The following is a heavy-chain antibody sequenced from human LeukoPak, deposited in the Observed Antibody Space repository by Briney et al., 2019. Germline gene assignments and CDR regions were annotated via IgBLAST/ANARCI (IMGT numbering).Heavy chain of an antibody. V-gene: IGHV3-9*01. CDR1: GFTFDDYA. CDR3: AKAYGSGSPPGYFDY. D-gene: IGHD3-10*01. CDR2: ISWNSGSI. Sequence: PGRSLRLSCAASGFTFDDYAMHWVRQAPGKGLEWVSGISWNSGSIGYADSAKGRFTISRDNAKNSLYLQMNSLRAEDTALYYCAKAYGSGSPPGYFDYWGQGTLVTVSS. J-gene: IGHJ4*02.